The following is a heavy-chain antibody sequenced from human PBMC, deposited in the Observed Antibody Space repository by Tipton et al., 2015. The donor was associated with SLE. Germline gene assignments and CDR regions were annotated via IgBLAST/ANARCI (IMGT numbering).Heavy chain of an antibody. CDR1: GFTFSSYA. D-gene: IGHD5-18*01. CDR3: ALQRGYSYGFDY. Sequence: SLRLSCAASGFTFSSYAMNWVRQAPGKGLEWVSTIYTAGGAYYADSVKGRFTISRDNAKNTLYLQMHSLRAEDTAVYYCALQRGYSYGFDYWGQGTLVTVSS. J-gene: IGHJ4*02. V-gene: IGHV3-23*05. CDR2: IYTAGGA.